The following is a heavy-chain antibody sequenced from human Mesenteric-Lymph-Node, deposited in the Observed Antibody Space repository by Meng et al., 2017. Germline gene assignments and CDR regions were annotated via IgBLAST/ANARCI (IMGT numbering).Heavy chain of an antibody. CDR2: ISYDGSNK. Sequence: GGSLRLSCAASGFTFSSYAMHWVRQAPGKGLEWVAVISYDGSNKYYADSVKGRFTISRDNTENTLYLQMNSLRAEDTALYYCARDGGTIPDVINYHFDYWGQGTLVTVSS. D-gene: IGHD1-1*01. CDR1: GFTFSSYA. CDR3: ARDGGTIPDVINYHFDY. J-gene: IGHJ4*02. V-gene: IGHV3-30*04.